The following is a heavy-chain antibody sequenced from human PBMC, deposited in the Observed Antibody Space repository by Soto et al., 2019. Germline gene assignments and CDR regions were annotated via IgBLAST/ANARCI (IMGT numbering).Heavy chain of an antibody. Sequence: SETLSLTCTVSGGSISSGGYYWSWIRQHPGKGLEWIGYIYYSGTTYYNPSLKSRVTISVDTSKNQFSLKLSSVTAADTAVYYCARGGYYYYYGMDVWGQGTTVTVSS. J-gene: IGHJ6*02. CDR3: ARGGYYYYYGMDV. CDR2: IYYSGTT. CDR1: GGSISSGGYY. D-gene: IGHD2-15*01. V-gene: IGHV4-31*03.